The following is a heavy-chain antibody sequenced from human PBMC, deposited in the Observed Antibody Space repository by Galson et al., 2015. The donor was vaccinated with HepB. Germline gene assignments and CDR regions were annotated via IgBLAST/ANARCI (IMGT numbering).Heavy chain of an antibody. Sequence: SLRLSCAASGFTFSSYAMSWVRQAPGKGLEWVSAISGSGGSTYYADSVKGRFTISRDNSKNTLYLQMNSLRAEDTAVYYCAKGPPIVVVPAAMPNYYYGMDVWGQGTTVTVSS. CDR2: ISGSGGST. CDR1: GFTFSSYA. D-gene: IGHD2-2*01. J-gene: IGHJ6*02. CDR3: AKGPPIVVVPAAMPNYYYGMDV. V-gene: IGHV3-23*01.